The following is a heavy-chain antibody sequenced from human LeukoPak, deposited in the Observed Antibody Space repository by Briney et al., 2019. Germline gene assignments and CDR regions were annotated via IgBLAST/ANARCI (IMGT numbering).Heavy chain of an antibody. V-gene: IGHV4-59*01. CDR2: VHYSGTA. J-gene: IGHJ4*02. CDR1: DGSITNYD. D-gene: IGHD2-15*01. CDR3: ARGPDEYCSSRSCSSFDY. Sequence: PSETLSLTCTVSDGSITNYDWSWVRQPPGKGLEFIGHVHYSGTANYNPSLRSRVTISIDTSKKHFFLKLKSVTAAGTAVYYCARGPDEYCSSRSCSSFDYWGQGALVTVSS.